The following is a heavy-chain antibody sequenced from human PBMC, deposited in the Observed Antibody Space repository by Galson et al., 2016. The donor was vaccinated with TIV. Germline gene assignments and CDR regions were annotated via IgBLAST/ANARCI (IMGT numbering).Heavy chain of an antibody. V-gene: IGHV1-8*01. CDR3: AKEVERRLHS. J-gene: IGHJ4*02. CDR1: GYTFTNYN. Sequence: SVKVSCKASGYTFTNYNINWVRQAPGKGLEWMGWINPKTFNTGSAQKFRGKLTMTRDTSISTAYMELSSLKSEDTAVYYCAKEVERRLHSWGQVTLVTVSS. D-gene: IGHD1-1*01. CDR2: INPKTFNT.